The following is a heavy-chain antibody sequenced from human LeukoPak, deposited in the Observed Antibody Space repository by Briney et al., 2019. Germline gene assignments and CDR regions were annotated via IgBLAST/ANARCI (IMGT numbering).Heavy chain of an antibody. J-gene: IGHJ3*02. D-gene: IGHD2-15*01. Sequence: SETLSLTCTVSGGSISSGGYYWSWIRQHPGKGLEWIGYIYDSGSTYYNPSLKSRITISVDTSENRFSLKLSSVTATDTAVYYCARDCSGGSCYGAFDIWGQGTMVTVSS. CDR1: GGSISSGGYY. CDR3: ARDCSGGSCYGAFDI. CDR2: IYDSGST. V-gene: IGHV4-30-4*08.